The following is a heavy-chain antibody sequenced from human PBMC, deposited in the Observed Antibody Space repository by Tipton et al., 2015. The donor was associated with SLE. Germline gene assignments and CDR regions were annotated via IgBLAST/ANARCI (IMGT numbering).Heavy chain of an antibody. J-gene: IGHJ5*02. CDR3: AREEYSGGWTEVHWFDP. CDR2: IYYSGST. CDR1: GGSISSYY. V-gene: IGHV4-59*01. D-gene: IGHD6-19*01. Sequence: TLSLTCTVSGGSISSYYWSWIRQPPGKGLEWIGYIYYSGSTNYNPSLKSRVTISVDTSKNQFSLKLSSVTAADTAVYYCAREEYSGGWTEVHWFDPWGQGTLVTVSS.